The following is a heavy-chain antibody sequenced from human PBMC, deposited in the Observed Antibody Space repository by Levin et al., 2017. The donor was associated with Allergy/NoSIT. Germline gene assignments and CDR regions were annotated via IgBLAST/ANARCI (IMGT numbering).Heavy chain of an antibody. CDR2: ISGGGNDG. J-gene: IGHJ4*02. CDR3: AARVFDY. CDR1: GLNFNNYG. Sequence: GGSLRLSCAVSGLNFNNYGMNWVRQAPGKGLEWVALISGGGNDGYYADSVRGRFTISRDNSKNTLYLQMNSLRHDDTAVYYCAARVFDYWGQGTLVAVSS. V-gene: IGHV3-30*03.